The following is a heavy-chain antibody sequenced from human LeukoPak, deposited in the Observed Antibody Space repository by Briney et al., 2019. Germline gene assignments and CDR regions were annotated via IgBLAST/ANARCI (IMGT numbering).Heavy chain of an antibody. CDR1: AYTFTSYW. Sequence: GESLMISGQASAYTFTSYWLGWVRQMPGNGLEWMGISYPGDSDTRYSPSFQGQVTISADKSISTAYLQWSSLKASDTAIYYCARLRIVPTAISVAGSYFDYWGQGTLVTVSS. CDR2: SYPGDSDT. J-gene: IGHJ4*02. D-gene: IGHD2-2*02. CDR3: ARLRIVPTAISVAGSYFDY. V-gene: IGHV5-51*01.